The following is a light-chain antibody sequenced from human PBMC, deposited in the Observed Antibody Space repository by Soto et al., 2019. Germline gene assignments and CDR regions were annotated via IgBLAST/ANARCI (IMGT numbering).Light chain of an antibody. J-gene: IGKJ5*01. CDR3: QQRKHWPPIT. Sequence: EILMTQSQATLSFSPGERATLSCRASQRISSNVAWYQQKPGQAPRLLIYGASTRATGVPARFSGGGSGTEFTLTISSLQSEDSAVYYCQQRKHWPPITFGQGTRLEIK. CDR2: GAS. CDR1: QRISSN. V-gene: IGKV3-15*01.